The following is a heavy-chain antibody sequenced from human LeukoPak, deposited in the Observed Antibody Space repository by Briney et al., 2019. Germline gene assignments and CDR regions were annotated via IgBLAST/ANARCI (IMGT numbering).Heavy chain of an antibody. Sequence: SETLSLTCTVSGGSISSYYWSWIRQPPGKGLEWIGYIYYSGSTNYNPSLKSRVTISVDTSKNQFSLKLSSVTAADTAVYYCARDKGGYYPKPFDYWGQGTLVTVSS. J-gene: IGHJ4*02. D-gene: IGHD3-3*01. CDR3: ARDKGGYYPKPFDY. CDR1: GGSISSYY. CDR2: IYYSGST. V-gene: IGHV4-59*01.